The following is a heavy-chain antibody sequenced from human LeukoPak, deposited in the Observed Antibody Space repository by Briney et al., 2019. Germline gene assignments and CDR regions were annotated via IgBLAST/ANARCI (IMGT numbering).Heavy chain of an antibody. Sequence: SETLSLTCTVSGGPIDRHYWSWIRQPPGKGLEWIGYVFYPGSTNYNPSLKSRVTMSLDTSRDQFSLRLTSVTAADMAIYYCASRPAGSTWYGVFDYWSQGTLVTVSS. J-gene: IGHJ4*02. CDR3: ASRPAGSTWYGVFDY. CDR2: VFYPGST. D-gene: IGHD6-13*01. V-gene: IGHV4-59*11. CDR1: GGPIDRHY.